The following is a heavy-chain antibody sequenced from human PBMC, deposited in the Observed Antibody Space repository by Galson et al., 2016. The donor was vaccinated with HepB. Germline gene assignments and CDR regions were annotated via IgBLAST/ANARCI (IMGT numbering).Heavy chain of an antibody. V-gene: IGHV3-23*01. D-gene: IGHD3-9*01. CDR1: GFSFGSFA. CDR3: ARLTLPGICCYFYY. CDR2: ISGSADHT. Sequence: SLRLSCAASGFSFGSFAMSWVRQAPGRGLEWIASISGSADHTYYADSVKGRFPISRDTYNTVYLQMNSLRAEDTAIYYCARLTLPGICCYFYYWGQGTLGTVS. J-gene: IGHJ4*02.